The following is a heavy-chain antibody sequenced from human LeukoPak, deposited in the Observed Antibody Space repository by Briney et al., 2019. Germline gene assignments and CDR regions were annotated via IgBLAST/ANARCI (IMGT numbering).Heavy chain of an antibody. CDR1: GGSISSSSYY. D-gene: IGHD3-3*01. V-gene: IGHV4-39*01. J-gene: IGHJ5*02. Sequence: SETLSLTCTVSGGSISSSSYYWGWIRQPPGKGLEWIGSIYYSGSTYYNPSLKGRVTIFVDTSKNQFSLKLSSVTAADTAMYYCARQGVTIFGVVPANWFDPWGQGTLVTVSS. CDR3: ARQGVTIFGVVPANWFDP. CDR2: IYYSGST.